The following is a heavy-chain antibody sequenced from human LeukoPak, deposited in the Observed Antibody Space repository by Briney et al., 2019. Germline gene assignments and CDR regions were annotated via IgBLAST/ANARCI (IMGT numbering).Heavy chain of an antibody. Sequence: SETLSLTCCVSGGSVTGYYWRGIRQPPGKGLHWIGNIYYSGSTNYNPSLKSRVTMSVDTSKNQFSLKVSSVTAADTAVFYCARREAGTAYFDYWGQGTLVTVSS. CDR3: ARREAGTAYFDY. D-gene: IGHD6-19*01. CDR2: IYYSGST. J-gene: IGHJ4*02. CDR1: GGSVTGYY. V-gene: IGHV4-59*08.